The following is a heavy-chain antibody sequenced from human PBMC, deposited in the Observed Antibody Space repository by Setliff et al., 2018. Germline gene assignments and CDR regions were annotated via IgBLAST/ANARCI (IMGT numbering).Heavy chain of an antibody. CDR3: ARAHTWSLPNDNSGYPGWFDP. CDR1: GGSFSDYY. D-gene: IGHD3-22*01. J-gene: IGHJ5*02. Sequence: SETLSLTCAASGGSFSDYYWTWIRQPPGKGLEWIGEINHSGSTNYNPSLKSRLIITRDTSKNQISLKLTSVTAADTAVYYCARAHTWSLPNDNSGYPGWFDPWGQGTLVTVSS. CDR2: INHSGST. V-gene: IGHV4-34*01.